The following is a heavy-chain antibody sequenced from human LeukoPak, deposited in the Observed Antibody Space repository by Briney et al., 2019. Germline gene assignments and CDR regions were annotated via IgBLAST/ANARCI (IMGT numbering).Heavy chain of an antibody. CDR3: ARDGYTFGFFDY. J-gene: IGHJ4*02. V-gene: IGHV3-21*01. D-gene: IGHD5-24*01. CDR2: ISSSSGYI. CDR1: GFTFSSYS. Sequence: GGSLRLSCAASGFTFSSYSMNWVRQPPGKGLEWVSSISSSSGYIFSADSVKGRFTISRDNATNSLYLQMNSLRAEDTAVYYCARDGYTFGFFDYWGQGTLVTVSS.